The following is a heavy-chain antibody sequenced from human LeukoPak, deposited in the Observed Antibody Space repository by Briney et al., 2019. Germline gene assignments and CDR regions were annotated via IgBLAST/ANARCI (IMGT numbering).Heavy chain of an antibody. D-gene: IGHD1-26*01. Sequence: SETLSLTCAVYGGSFSGYYWSWIRQPPGKGLEWIGEINHSGSTNYNPSLKSRVTISVDTSKNQFSLKLSSVTAADTAVYYCARLVGATALFDYWGQGTLVTVSS. V-gene: IGHV4-34*01. CDR2: INHSGST. J-gene: IGHJ4*02. CDR3: ARLVGATALFDY. CDR1: GGSFSGYY.